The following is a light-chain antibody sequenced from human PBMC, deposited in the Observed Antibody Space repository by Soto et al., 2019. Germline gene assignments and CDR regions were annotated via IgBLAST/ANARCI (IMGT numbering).Light chain of an antibody. Sequence: QSALTQPASVSGSPGQSITISCTGTSSDIGGHEYVSWYQHFPGKAPKLILYEVTQRPSGISPRFSGSKSGNTASLTISGLQSEDEADYYCSSSTTTATLLFGGGTKVTVL. CDR2: EVT. V-gene: IGLV2-14*01. CDR3: SSSTTTATLL. CDR1: SSDIGGHEY. J-gene: IGLJ3*02.